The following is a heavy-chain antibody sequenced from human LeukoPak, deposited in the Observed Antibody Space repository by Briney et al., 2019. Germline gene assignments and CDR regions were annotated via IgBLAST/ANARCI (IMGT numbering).Heavy chain of an antibody. Sequence: GGSLRLSCAASGFTFSSYSMNWVRQAPRKGLEWVANIKQDGSEKYYVDSVKGRFTISRDNSKNTLYLRMNSLRAEDTAVYYCAKVVGGRGYQFDSWGQGTLVTVSS. CDR2: IKQDGSEK. CDR3: AKVVGGRGYQFDS. J-gene: IGHJ4*02. D-gene: IGHD2-2*01. V-gene: IGHV3-7*03. CDR1: GFTFSSYS.